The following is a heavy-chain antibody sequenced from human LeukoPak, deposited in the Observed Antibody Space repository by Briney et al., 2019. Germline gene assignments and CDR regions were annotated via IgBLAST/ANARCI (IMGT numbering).Heavy chain of an antibody. CDR1: GGSVSSSSYY. Sequence: SETLSLTCTVSGGSVSSSSYYWGWIRQPPGKGLEWLGYIYFSGSTNYNPSLKTRVTMSVDTSKNQFSLKLTSVTTADTAVYYCARSLYYYDSSGYRFDYWGQGTLVTVSS. D-gene: IGHD3-22*01. J-gene: IGHJ4*02. V-gene: IGHV4-61*01. CDR3: ARSLYYYDSSGYRFDY. CDR2: IYFSGST.